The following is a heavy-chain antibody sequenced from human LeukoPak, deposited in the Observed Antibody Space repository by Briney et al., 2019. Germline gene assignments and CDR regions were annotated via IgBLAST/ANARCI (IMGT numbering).Heavy chain of an antibody. CDR3: ARAPPIIAVAGSAFDI. V-gene: IGHV4-31*03. CDR2: IYYSGSP. Sequence: PSETLSLTCTVSGGSIISGGYYWSWIRQHPGKGLEWIGSIYYSGSPYYSPSLKSRVIISVDTSKKQFSLKLSSLTAADTAVYYCARAPPIIAVAGSAFDIWGQGTVVTV. D-gene: IGHD6-19*01. J-gene: IGHJ3*02. CDR1: GGSIISGGYY.